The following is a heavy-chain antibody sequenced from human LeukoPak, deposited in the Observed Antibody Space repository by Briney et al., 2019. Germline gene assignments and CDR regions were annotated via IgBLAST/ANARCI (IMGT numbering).Heavy chain of an antibody. J-gene: IGHJ6*02. CDR3: ARAVAGRYYYYGMDV. Sequence: TGGSLRLSCAASGFTFSRYEMNWVRQAPGKGLEWVSYISSSGSTIYYADSVKGRFTISRDNAKNSLYLQMNSLRAEDMAVYYCARAVAGRYYYYGMDVWGQGTTVTVSS. V-gene: IGHV3-48*03. D-gene: IGHD6-19*01. CDR1: GFTFSRYE. CDR2: ISSSGSTI.